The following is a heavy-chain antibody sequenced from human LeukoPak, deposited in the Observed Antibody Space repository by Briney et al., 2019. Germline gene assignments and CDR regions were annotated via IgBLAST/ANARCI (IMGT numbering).Heavy chain of an antibody. V-gene: IGHV3-21*01. CDR2: ISSSGSYI. D-gene: IGHD5-18*01. J-gene: IGHJ4*02. Sequence: GGSLRLSCAASVFTFSTYSMNWVRQAPGKGLEWVSSISSSGSYIYYADSVKGRFTISRDNAKNSLYLQMSSLRAEDTAVYYCARGENNYGYYYFDYWGQGTLVTVSS. CDR3: ARGENNYGYYYFDY. CDR1: VFTFSTYS.